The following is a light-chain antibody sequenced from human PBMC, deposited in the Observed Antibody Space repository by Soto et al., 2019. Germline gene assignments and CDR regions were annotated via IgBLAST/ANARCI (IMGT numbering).Light chain of an antibody. V-gene: IGLV2-14*01. Sequence: QSVLTQPASVSGSPGQSITISCTGTSSDVGGYNYVSWYQHHPGKAPKLMIYEVSHRPSGVSNRFSGSKSGSTASLTISGLQAEDEADYYCSSYTTSTTRVFGGGTKLTVL. CDR2: EVS. CDR3: SSYTTSTTRV. J-gene: IGLJ2*01. CDR1: SSDVGGYNY.